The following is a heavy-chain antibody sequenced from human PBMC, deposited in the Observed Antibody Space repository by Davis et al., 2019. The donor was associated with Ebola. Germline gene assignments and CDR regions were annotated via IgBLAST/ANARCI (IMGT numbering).Heavy chain of an antibody. CDR3: ASSSGWFHDAFDI. CDR1: GGTFSSYA. J-gene: IGHJ3*02. CDR2: INPSGGST. V-gene: IGHV1-69*11. D-gene: IGHD6-19*01. Sequence: AASVKVSCKASGGTFSSYAISWVRQAPGQGLEWMGIINPSGGSTSYAQKFQGRVTITADESTSTAYMELSSLRSEYTAVYYCASSSGWFHDAFDIWGQGTMVTVSS.